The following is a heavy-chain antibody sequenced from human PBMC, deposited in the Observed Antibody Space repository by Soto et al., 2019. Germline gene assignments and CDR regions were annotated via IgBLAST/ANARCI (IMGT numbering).Heavy chain of an antibody. CDR3: AKSTISGIAAADP. V-gene: IGHV3-30*18. CDR2: ISYDGSNK. Sequence: PGGSLRLSCAASGFTFSSYGMHWVRQAPGKGLEWVAVISYDGSNKYYADSVKGRFTISRDNSKNTLYLQMNSLRAEDTAVYYCAKSTISGIAAADPWGQGTLVTVSS. D-gene: IGHD6-13*01. CDR1: GFTFSSYG. J-gene: IGHJ5*02.